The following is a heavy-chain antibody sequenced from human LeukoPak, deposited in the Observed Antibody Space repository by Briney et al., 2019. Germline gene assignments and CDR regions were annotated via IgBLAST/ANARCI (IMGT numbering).Heavy chain of an antibody. Sequence: GGSLRLSCAASGLTFSSYAMSWVRQAPGKGLEWVSAISGSGGSTYYADSVKGRFTISRDNSKNTLYLQMNSLRAEDTAVYYCAKLPNYDFWSGYLSFDYWGQGTLVTVSS. CDR2: ISGSGGST. J-gene: IGHJ4*02. V-gene: IGHV3-23*01. CDR1: GLTFSSYA. CDR3: AKLPNYDFWSGYLSFDY. D-gene: IGHD3-3*01.